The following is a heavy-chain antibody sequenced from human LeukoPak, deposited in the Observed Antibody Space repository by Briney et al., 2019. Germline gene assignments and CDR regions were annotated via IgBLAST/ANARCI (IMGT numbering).Heavy chain of an antibody. J-gene: IGHJ4*02. CDR3: ARVERLKKFDY. CDR2: IYYSGST. D-gene: IGHD4/OR15-4a*01. Sequence: PSETLSLTCTVSGGSISSSSYYWGWIRQPPGKGLEWIGSIYYSGSTYYNPSLKSRVTISVDTSKNQFSLKLSSVTAADTAVYYCARVERLKKFDYWGQGTLVTVSS. V-gene: IGHV4-39*07. CDR1: GGSISSSSYY.